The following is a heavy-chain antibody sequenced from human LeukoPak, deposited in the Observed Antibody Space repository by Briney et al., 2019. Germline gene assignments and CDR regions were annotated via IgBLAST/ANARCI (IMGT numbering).Heavy chain of an antibody. V-gene: IGHV4-34*01. CDR1: GESCRDYY. CDR3: ARVKTGDVSGYFDY. Sequence: SETLSLTCTAYGESCRDYYWTWIRQPPGKGLEWIGEINYSGTTHYNASLTSRATISVDTSKDQFSLKLTSVTAADTAVYYCARVKTGDVSGYFDYWGQGTLVTVSS. CDR2: INYSGTT. J-gene: IGHJ4*02. D-gene: IGHD7-27*01.